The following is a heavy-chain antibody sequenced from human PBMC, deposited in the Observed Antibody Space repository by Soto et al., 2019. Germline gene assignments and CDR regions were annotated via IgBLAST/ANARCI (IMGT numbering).Heavy chain of an antibody. Sequence: GASVKVSCKASGYTFTSYGISWVRQAPGQGLEWMGWISAYNGNTNYAQKLQGRVTMTTDTSTSTAYMELRSLRSDDTAVYYCAREGAPYSSSWRWFDPWGQGTLVTVSS. CDR3: AREGAPYSSSWRWFDP. CDR2: ISAYNGNT. J-gene: IGHJ5*02. CDR1: GYTFTSYG. D-gene: IGHD6-13*01. V-gene: IGHV1-18*01.